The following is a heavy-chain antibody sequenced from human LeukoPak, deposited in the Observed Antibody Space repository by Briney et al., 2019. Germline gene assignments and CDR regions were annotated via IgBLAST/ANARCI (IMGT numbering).Heavy chain of an antibody. CDR2: IYYSGST. D-gene: IGHD2-2*03. Sequence: SETLSLTCTVSGGSISSSSYYWGWIRQPPGKGLEWIGSIYYSGSTYYNPSLKSRVTISVDTSKNQFSLKLSSVTAADTAVYYCASGLGIVVVPAANWFDPWGQGTLVTVSS. CDR3: ASGLGIVVVPAANWFDP. V-gene: IGHV4-39*01. J-gene: IGHJ5*02. CDR1: GGSISSSSYY.